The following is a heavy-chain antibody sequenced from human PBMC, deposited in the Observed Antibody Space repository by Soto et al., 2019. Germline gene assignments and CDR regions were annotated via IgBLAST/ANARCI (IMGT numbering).Heavy chain of an antibody. Sequence: EVQLVESGGGLVQPGGSLRLSCAASGFTFSIYSMNWVRQAPGKGLESISHISAGGSTIDYADSVKGRFTISRDNAKDSLYLQMNSLRAEDTAVYYCARKTTTLDYWGQGTLVTVSS. CDR2: ISAGGSTI. J-gene: IGHJ4*02. D-gene: IGHD4-17*01. V-gene: IGHV3-48*01. CDR1: GFTFSIYS. CDR3: ARKTTTLDY.